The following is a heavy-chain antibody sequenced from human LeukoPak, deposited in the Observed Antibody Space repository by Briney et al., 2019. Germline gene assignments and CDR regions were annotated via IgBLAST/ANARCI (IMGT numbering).Heavy chain of an antibody. D-gene: IGHD4-17*01. CDR2: IKQDGSEK. CDR3: SRGHYDYGDFFDY. CDR1: GFTFSSYW. Sequence: GGPLSLSCAASGFTFSSYWLSWVRQAPGKGLEWVANIKQDGSEKYYVDSVKGRFTISRDNAKNSLYLQMNSLRAEDTSVYYCSRGHYDYGDFFDYWGQGTLVTGSS. J-gene: IGHJ4*02. V-gene: IGHV3-7*01.